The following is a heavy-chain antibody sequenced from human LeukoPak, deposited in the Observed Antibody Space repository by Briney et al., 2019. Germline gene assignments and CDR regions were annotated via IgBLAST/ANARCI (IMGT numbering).Heavy chain of an antibody. V-gene: IGHV1-69*13. CDR1: GYTFTSYA. CDR2: IIPIFGTA. D-gene: IGHD2-21*01. Sequence: ASVKVSCKASGYTFTSYAMHWVRQAPGQGLEWMGGIIPIFGTANYAQKLQGRVTITADESTSTAYMELSSLRSEDTAVYYCWGGGWKKPFDYWGQGTLVTVSP. J-gene: IGHJ4*02. CDR3: WGGGWKKPFDY.